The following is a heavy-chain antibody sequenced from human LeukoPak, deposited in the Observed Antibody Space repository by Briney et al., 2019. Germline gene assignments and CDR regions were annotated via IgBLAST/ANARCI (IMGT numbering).Heavy chain of an antibody. Sequence: GGSLRLSCAASGFTFSSYWMSWVRQAPGKGLEWVANIKQDGSEKCYVDSVKGRFTISRDNAKNSLYLQMNSLRAEDTAVYYCARGGYSYGYHYFDYWGQGTLVTVSS. J-gene: IGHJ4*02. CDR3: ARGGYSYGYHYFDY. CDR1: GFTFSSYW. CDR2: IKQDGSEK. V-gene: IGHV3-7*01. D-gene: IGHD5-18*01.